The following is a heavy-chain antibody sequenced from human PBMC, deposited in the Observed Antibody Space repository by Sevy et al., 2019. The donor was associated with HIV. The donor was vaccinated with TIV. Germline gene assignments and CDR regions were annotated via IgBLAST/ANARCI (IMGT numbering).Heavy chain of an antibody. V-gene: IGHV1-2*02. J-gene: IGHJ6*02. CDR2: INPNSGGT. CDR1: GYTFTGYY. Sequence: ASVKVSCKASGYTFTGYYMHWVRQAPGQGLEWMGWINPNSGGTNYAQKFQGRVTMTRDTSISTAYMELSRLRSDDTAVYYCARPQQLDPYYYYGMDVWGQRTSVTVSS. CDR3: ARPQQLDPYYYYGMDV. D-gene: IGHD6-13*01.